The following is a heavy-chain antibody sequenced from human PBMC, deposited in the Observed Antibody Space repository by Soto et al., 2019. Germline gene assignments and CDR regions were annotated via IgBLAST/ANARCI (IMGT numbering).Heavy chain of an antibody. CDR2: MNPNSGNT. CDR1: GYTFTSYD. CDR3: ARGVPNGSSAQP. V-gene: IGHV1-8*01. Sequence: ASVNVSCKASGYTFTSYDLNWVRQATGKGLEWMGWMNPNSGNTGYAQKFQGRVTMTRNTSISTAYMELSSLRSEDTAVYYCARGVPNGSSAQPWGQGTLVTVSS. D-gene: IGHD6-25*01. J-gene: IGHJ4*02.